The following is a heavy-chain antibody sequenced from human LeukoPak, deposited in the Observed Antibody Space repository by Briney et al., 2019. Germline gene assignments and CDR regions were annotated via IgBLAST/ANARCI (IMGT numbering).Heavy chain of an antibody. D-gene: IGHD1-1*01. V-gene: IGHV1-69*13. CDR1: RGTFSSYA. Sequence: SVKVSCKASRGTFSSYAISWVRQAPGQGLEWMGGIIPIFGTANYAQKFQGRVTITADESTSTAYMELSSLRSEDTAVYYCARGTPYNWNDAPSAFDIWGQGTMVTVSS. J-gene: IGHJ3*02. CDR3: ARGTPYNWNDAPSAFDI. CDR2: IIPIFGTA.